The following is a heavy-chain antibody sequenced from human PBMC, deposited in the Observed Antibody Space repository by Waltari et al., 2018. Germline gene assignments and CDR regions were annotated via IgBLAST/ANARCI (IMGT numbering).Heavy chain of an antibody. CDR2: ISGSGGST. J-gene: IGHJ6*03. V-gene: IGHV3-23*01. D-gene: IGHD5-18*01. CDR1: GFTFSSYA. CDR3: AKTLWIQLWLSLYMDV. Sequence: EVQLLESGGGLVQPGGSLRLSCAASGFTFSSYAMSWVRQAPGKGLEWVSAISGSGGSTYYADSVKGRFTISRDNSKNTLYLQMNSLRAEDTAVYYCAKTLWIQLWLSLYMDVWGKGTTVTISS.